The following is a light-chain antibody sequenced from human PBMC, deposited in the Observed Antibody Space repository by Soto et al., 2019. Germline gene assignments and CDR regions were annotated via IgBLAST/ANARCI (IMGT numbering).Light chain of an antibody. J-gene: IGKJ4*01. CDR2: AAS. Sequence: DIQMTQSPSSLSASVGDRVTITCRASQSITNYLNWYQQKVGKAPQLLIYAASTLQSGVPSRFSGIGSGTDFTLTINNLQPEDFATYYCQQSYSRPLTCGGGTKVE. V-gene: IGKV1-39*01. CDR1: QSITNY. CDR3: QQSYSRPLT.